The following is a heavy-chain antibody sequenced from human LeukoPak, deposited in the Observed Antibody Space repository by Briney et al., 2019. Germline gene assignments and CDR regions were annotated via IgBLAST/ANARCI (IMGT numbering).Heavy chain of an antibody. J-gene: IGHJ4*02. CDR3: AKGNYYGSVLPIDY. Sequence: PGRSLRLSCAASGFTFSSFGMHWVRQAPGNGLERVAVISYDGSNKYYPDSVRGRFTISRDNSKNTLYLQMNSLRAEDTAAYYCAKGNYYGSVLPIDYWGQGTLVTVSS. CDR1: GFTFSSFG. CDR2: ISYDGSNK. D-gene: IGHD3-10*01. V-gene: IGHV3-30*18.